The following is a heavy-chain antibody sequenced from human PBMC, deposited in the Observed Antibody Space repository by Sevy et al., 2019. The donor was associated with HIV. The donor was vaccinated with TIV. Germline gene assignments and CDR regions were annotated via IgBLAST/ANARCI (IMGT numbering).Heavy chain of an antibody. CDR1: GFTFSTST. Sequence: AGSLRLSCVASGFTFSTSTMNWVLQAPGKGLEWVSLMTSSGSYILYADSVKGRFTISRDNAKNSMFPQMNSLRVEDTTVYYCVRDGWNYWGQGTLVTVSS. CDR2: MTSSGSYI. V-gene: IGHV3-21*01. J-gene: IGHJ4*02. CDR3: VRDGWNY. D-gene: IGHD2-15*01.